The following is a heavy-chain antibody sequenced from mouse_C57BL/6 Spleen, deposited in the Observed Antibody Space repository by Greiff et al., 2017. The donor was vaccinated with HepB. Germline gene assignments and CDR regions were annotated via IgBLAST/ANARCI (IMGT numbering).Heavy chain of an antibody. J-gene: IGHJ3*01. D-gene: IGHD2-5*01. CDR2: IYPGDGDT. V-gene: IGHV1-80*01. CDR3: AGEGGSNFAWLAY. Sequence: QVQLKESGAELVKPGASVKISCKASGYAFSSYWMNWVKQRPGKGLEWIGQIYPGDGDTNYNGKFKGKATLTADKSSSTAYMQLSSLTSEDSAVYFCAGEGGSNFAWLAYWGQGTLVTVSA. CDR1: GYAFSSYW.